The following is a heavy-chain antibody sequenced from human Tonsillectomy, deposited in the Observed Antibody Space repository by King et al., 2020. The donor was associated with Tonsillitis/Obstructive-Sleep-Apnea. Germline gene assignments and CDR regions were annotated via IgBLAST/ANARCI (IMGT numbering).Heavy chain of an antibody. D-gene: IGHD6-19*01. Sequence: VQLVESGAEVKKPGESLKISCKGSGYSFTRYWIGWVRQMPGKGLEWMGSIYPGDSATSYSPSFQDQVTISADKSISTAYLQWSSLKASDIDMYYCARTVAGDRYAFDIWGQGTMVTVSS. CDR2: IYPGDSAT. CDR1: GYSFTRYW. V-gene: IGHV5-51*01. J-gene: IGHJ3*02. CDR3: ARTVAGDRYAFDI.